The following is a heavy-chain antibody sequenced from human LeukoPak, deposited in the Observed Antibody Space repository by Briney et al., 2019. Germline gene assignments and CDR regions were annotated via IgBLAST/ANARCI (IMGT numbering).Heavy chain of an antibody. CDR3: ARCYGDYGQEVDY. D-gene: IGHD4-17*01. V-gene: IGHV1-46*01. CDR1: GYTFTRYY. J-gene: IGHJ4*02. CDR2: INPSGGST. Sequence: GASVKVSCKASGYTFTRYYMHLVRQAPGQGLEWMGIINPSGGSTSYAQKFQGRVTMTRDTSTSTVYMELSSLRSEDTAVYYCARCYGDYGQEVDYWGQGTLVTVSS.